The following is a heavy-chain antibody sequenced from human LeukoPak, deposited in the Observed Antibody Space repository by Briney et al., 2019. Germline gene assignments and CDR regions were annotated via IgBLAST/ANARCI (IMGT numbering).Heavy chain of an antibody. CDR3: VKGQRYYDSSGYYSIEYFQH. CDR2: ISSSSSYI. CDR1: GFTFSSYS. Sequence: PGGSLRLSCAASGFTFSSYSMNWVRQAPGKGLEWVSSISSSSSYIYYADSVKGRFTISRDNSKNTLYLQMSSLRAEDTAVYYCVKGQRYYDSSGYYSIEYFQHWGQGTLVTVSS. V-gene: IGHV3-21*01. D-gene: IGHD3-22*01. J-gene: IGHJ1*01.